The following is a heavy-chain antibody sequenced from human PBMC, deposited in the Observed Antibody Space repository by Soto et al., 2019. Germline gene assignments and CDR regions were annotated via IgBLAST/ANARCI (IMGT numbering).Heavy chain of an antibody. CDR2: IYYSGST. J-gene: IGHJ3*02. V-gene: IGHV4-31*03. D-gene: IGHD3-22*01. CDR1: GGSISSGGYY. CDR3: AGRDSSGYYYVRGISDAFDI. Sequence: SETLSLTCTVSGGSISSGGYYWSWIRQHPGKGLEWIGYIYYSGSTYYNPSLKSRVTISVDTSKNQFSLKLSSVTAADTAVYYCAGRDSSGYYYVRGISDAFDIWGQGTMVTVSS.